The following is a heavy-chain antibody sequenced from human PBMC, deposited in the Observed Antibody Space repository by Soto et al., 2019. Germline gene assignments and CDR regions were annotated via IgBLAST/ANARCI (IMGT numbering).Heavy chain of an antibody. V-gene: IGHV4-34*01. CDR3: ARGAPKSIQLWFYYDY. D-gene: IGHD5-18*01. CDR2: INHSGST. Sequence: SETLSLTCAVYGGSFSGYYWSWIRHPPGKGLEWIGEINHSGSTNYNPSLKSRVTISVDTSKNQFSLKLSSVTAADTAVYYCARGAPKSIQLWFYYDYWGQGTLVTVSS. J-gene: IGHJ4*02. CDR1: GGSFSGYY.